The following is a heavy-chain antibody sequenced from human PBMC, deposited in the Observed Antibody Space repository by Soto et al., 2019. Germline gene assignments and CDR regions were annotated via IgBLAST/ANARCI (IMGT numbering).Heavy chain of an antibody. CDR3: AREYTYGSNFFDC. D-gene: IGHD2-2*02. Sequence: PSETLSLTCTVSGGSLSSAAYYWSWIRQHPGKGLEWIGYISHSGSTYYNPSLKSRVIISVDTSKNQFSLSLTSVTAADTAVYYCAREYTYGSNFFDCWGQGALVTVSS. J-gene: IGHJ4*02. CDR1: GGSLSSAAYY. CDR2: ISHSGST. V-gene: IGHV4-31*03.